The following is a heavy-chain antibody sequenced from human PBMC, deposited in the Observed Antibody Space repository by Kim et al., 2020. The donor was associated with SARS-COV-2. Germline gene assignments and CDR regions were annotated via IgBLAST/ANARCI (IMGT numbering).Heavy chain of an antibody. CDR1: GGSISSYY. Sequence: SETLSLTCTVSGGSISSYYWSWIRQPPGKGLEWIGYISYSGSTNYNPSLKSRVTISVDTSKNQFSLKLSSVTAADTAVYYCARVGYCGGDCYLGVDAFD. V-gene: IGHV4-59*01. CDR2: ISYSGST. J-gene: IGHJ3*02. CDR3: ARVGYCGGDCYLGVDAFD. D-gene: IGHD2-21*01.